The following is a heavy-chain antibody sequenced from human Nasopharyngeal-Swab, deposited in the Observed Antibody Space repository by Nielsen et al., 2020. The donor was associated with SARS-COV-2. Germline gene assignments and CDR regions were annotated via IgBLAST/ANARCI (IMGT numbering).Heavy chain of an antibody. CDR3: ARDTENSLWY. J-gene: IGHJ4*02. V-gene: IGHV3-53*01. Sequence: GESLKISCAVSGLTVSSTYMSWVRQAPGKGLEWVSAIGGNGARTHYADSVKGRFTISRDNSKNTLYLQMNSLRAEDTALYYCARDTENSLWYWGQGTLVTVTS. CDR1: GLTVSSTY. CDR2: IGGNGART. D-gene: IGHD4-23*01.